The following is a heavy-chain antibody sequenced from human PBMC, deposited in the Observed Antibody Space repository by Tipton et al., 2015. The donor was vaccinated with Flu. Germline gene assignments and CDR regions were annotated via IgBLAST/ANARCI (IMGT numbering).Heavy chain of an antibody. CDR3: AREGNGYNSDF. D-gene: IGHD5-24*01. V-gene: IGHV3-74*01. CDR1: GFTFRSYW. CDR2: IDNDGSST. J-gene: IGHJ4*02. Sequence: SLRLSCAASGFTFRSYWMHWVRQAPGNGLVWVSRIDNDGSSTNYADSVKGRFTISRDNAKNTLYLQMNSLRAEDTAVYYCAREGNGYNSDFRGQGTLVTVSS.